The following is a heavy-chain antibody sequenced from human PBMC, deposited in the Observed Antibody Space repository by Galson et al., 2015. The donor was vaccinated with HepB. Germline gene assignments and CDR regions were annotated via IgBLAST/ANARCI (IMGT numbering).Heavy chain of an antibody. CDR1: GYTFSSYS. V-gene: IGHV1-18*01. CDR3: AREALVAVVGATQNNWFDP. J-gene: IGHJ5*02. D-gene: IGHD2-15*01. Sequence: SVKVSCKASGYTFSSYSITWVRQAPGQGLEWMGWISAYDGNTEYAQNLQGRLTMTTDTSRTTAYMELRSLRSDDTAVYYCAREALVAVVGATQNNWFDPWGQGTLVTVSS. CDR2: ISAYDGNT.